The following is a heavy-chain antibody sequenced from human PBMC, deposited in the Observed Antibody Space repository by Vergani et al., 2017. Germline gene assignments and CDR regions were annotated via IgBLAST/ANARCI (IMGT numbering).Heavy chain of an antibody. V-gene: IGHV1-46*03. CDR2: INPSGGHT. D-gene: IGHD3-9*01. J-gene: IGHJ4*02. CDR3: ARGDYGILTGYRY. CDR1: GNTFSNYY. Sequence: QVQVVQSGAEVKKSGASVKVSCKTSGNTFSNYYMHWVRQAPGQGLEWMGIINPSGGHTNYAQKFQGRVTMTRDTSTSTVYMELSSLRSEDTAIYYCARGDYGILTGYRYWGQGTLVTVSA.